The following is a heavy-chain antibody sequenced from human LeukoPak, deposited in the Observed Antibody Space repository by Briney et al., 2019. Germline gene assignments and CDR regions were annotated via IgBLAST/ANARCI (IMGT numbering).Heavy chain of an antibody. CDR2: ISWNSGSI. CDR3: AKASGVPWADYAFDI. Sequence: GRSLRLSCAASGFTFDDYAMHWVRQAPGKGLEWVSGISWNSGSIGYADSVKGRFTISRDNSKNTLYLQMNSLRAEDTAVYYCAKASGVPWADYAFDIWGQGTMVTVSS. V-gene: IGHV3-9*01. D-gene: IGHD3-10*01. J-gene: IGHJ3*02. CDR1: GFTFDDYA.